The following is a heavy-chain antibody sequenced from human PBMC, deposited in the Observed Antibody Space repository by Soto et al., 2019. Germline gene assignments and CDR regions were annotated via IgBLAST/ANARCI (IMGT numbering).Heavy chain of an antibody. CDR1: GGSISSGGYY. D-gene: IGHD2-8*01. J-gene: IGHJ6*02. Sequence: PSETLSLTCTVSGGSISSGGYYWSWIRQHPGKGLEWIGYIYYSGSTYYNPSLKSRVTISVDTSKNQFSLKLSSVTAADTAVYYCARAGIVLMVYAPSVSGMDVWGQGTTVTVSS. V-gene: IGHV4-31*03. CDR3: ARAGIVLMVYAPSVSGMDV. CDR2: IYYSGST.